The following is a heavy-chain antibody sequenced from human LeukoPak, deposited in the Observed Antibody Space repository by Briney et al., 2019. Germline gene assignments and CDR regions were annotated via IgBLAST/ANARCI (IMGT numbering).Heavy chain of an antibody. V-gene: IGHV4-59*12. CDR2: IYYSGST. CDR1: GTSISRYY. D-gene: IGHD2-2*01. J-gene: IGHJ5*02. Sequence: PSETLSLTCTVSGTSISRYYWSWIRQPPGKGLEWIGYIYYSGSTNYNPSLKNRVTISVDTSKNQFSLKLTSVTAADTAVYYCARGGKVVPAAVANWFDPWGQGTLVTVSS. CDR3: ARGGKVVPAAVANWFDP.